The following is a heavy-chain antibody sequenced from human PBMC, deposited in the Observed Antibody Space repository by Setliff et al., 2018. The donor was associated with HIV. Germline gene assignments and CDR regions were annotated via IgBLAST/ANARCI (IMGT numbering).Heavy chain of an antibody. Sequence: PGGSLRLSCEASGFTFSSYAMHWVRQAPGKGLEWVSSISGSGGSPYYADSVKGRFTISRDNSKNSLYLQMNSLTAEDTAVYYCARDVSWRVRTYIDYWGQGALVTVSS. CDR1: GFTFSSYA. D-gene: IGHD3-3*01. J-gene: IGHJ4*02. CDR3: ARDVSWRVRTYIDY. CDR2: ISGSGGSP. V-gene: IGHV3-23*01.